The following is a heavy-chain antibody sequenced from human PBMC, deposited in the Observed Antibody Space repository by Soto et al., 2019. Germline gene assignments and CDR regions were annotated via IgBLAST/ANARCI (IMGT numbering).Heavy chain of an antibody. D-gene: IGHD5-18*01. V-gene: IGHV1-18*01. CDR3: ARVLGRIQLWDLFDS. Sequence: ASVKVSCKASGYTFTSYGISWVRQAPGQGLEWMGWISAYNGNTNYAQKLQGRVTMTTDTSTSTAYMELRSLRSDDTAVYYCARVLGRIQLWDLFDSWGQGTLVTVSS. J-gene: IGHJ4*02. CDR1: GYTFTSYG. CDR2: ISAYNGNT.